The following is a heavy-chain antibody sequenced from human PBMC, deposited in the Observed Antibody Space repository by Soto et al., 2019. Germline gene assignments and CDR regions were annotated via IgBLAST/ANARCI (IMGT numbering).Heavy chain of an antibody. D-gene: IGHD3-16*01. CDR1: GFSFSSYG. CDR2: ISYDGSNK. J-gene: IGHJ4*02. CDR3: ANLGDYVWGSLD. V-gene: IGHV3-30*18. Sequence: QVQLVESGGGVVQPGRSLRLSCAASGFSFSSYGMHWVRQAPGKGLEWVAVISYDGSNKYYADSVKGRFTISRDNSKNTLYLQMNSLRAEDTAVYYCANLGDYVWGSLDWGQGTLVTVSS.